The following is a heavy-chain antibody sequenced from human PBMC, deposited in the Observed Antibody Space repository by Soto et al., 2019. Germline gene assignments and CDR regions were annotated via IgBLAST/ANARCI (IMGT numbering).Heavy chain of an antibody. J-gene: IGHJ4*02. CDR1: GKSFTTAW. V-gene: IGHV5-51*01. D-gene: IGHD2-2*01. CDR3: ARLGVGVPAAD. Sequence: GESLKISCKASGKSFTTAWIGWVRQMPGKGLEWMGIIYLGDSDTRYSPSFQGHVTISADKSINTAYLQWSSLKASDTAMYYCARLGVGVPAADWGQGTLVTVSS. CDR2: IYLGDSDT.